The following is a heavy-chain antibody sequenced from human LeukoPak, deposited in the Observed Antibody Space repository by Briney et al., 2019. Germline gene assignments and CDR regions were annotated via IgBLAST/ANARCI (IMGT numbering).Heavy chain of an antibody. CDR3: ARALHDYGDPSYWYFDL. CDR1: GGSFSGYY. Sequence: SETLSLTCAVYGGSFSGYYLSWIRQPPGKGLEWIGEINHSGSTNYNPSLKSRVTISVDTSKNQFFLKLSSVTAADTAVYYCARALHDYGDPSYWYFDLWGRGTLVTVSS. J-gene: IGHJ2*01. D-gene: IGHD4-17*01. CDR2: INHSGST. V-gene: IGHV4-34*01.